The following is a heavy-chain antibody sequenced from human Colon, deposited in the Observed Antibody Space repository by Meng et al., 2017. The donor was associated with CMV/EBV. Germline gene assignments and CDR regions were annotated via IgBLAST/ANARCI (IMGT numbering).Heavy chain of an antibody. Sequence: GGSLRLSCTASKFTFSDYFMAWLRQAPGKGLEWISYISGGSNTIYYADSVKGRFTISRDNTIDSLFLQMGDLRAEDTAVYYCARDHRGVGTAFDLWGQGTMVTVSS. CDR2: ISGGSNTI. CDR3: ARDHRGVGTAFDL. CDR1: KFTFSDYF. V-gene: IGHV3-11*04. D-gene: IGHD2-8*01. J-gene: IGHJ3*01.